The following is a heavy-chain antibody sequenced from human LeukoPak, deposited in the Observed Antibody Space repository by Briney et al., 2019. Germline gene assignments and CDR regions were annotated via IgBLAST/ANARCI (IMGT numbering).Heavy chain of an antibody. J-gene: IGHJ6*03. CDR2: INHSGST. Sequence: SETLSLTCTVSGYSISSGYYWGWIRQPPGKGLEWIGEINHSGSTNYNPSLKSRVTISVDTSKNQFSLKLSSVTAADTAVYYCARIKKVYALHYYYYMDVWGKGTTVTVSS. CDR1: GYSISSGYY. D-gene: IGHD3-16*01. CDR3: ARIKKVYALHYYYYMDV. V-gene: IGHV4-38-2*02.